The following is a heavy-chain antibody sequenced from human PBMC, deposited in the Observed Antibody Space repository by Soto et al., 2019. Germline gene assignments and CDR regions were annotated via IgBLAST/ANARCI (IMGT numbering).Heavy chain of an antibody. CDR2: ISSSGDYI. CDR3: ARVGCRGGSCSSRGDYYYGMDV. J-gene: IGHJ6*02. D-gene: IGHD2-15*01. V-gene: IGHV3-21*01. CDR1: GLTFSSYS. Sequence: PGGSLRLSAGASGLTFSSYSINWVRQAPGKGLEWVSSISSSGDYIRYADSVKGRFTISRDNAKTSVYLQMNSLRAEDTAVYYCARVGCRGGSCSSRGDYYYGMDVWGQGTTVTVSS.